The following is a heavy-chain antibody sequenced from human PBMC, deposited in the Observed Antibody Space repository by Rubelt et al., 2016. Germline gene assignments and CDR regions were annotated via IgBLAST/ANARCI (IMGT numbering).Heavy chain of an antibody. CDR1: GFTFNTYA. CDR3: ARVRGGYVDTGY. J-gene: IGHJ4*02. Sequence: EVQLLESGGGLVQPGGSLRLSCTASGFTFNTYAMSWVRQAPGKGLEWVSAISVSGDSTYYADSVQGRFTISRDNSKNTVYLQMNSLRGEETALYYCARVRGGYVDTGYWGQGTLVTVSS. D-gene: IGHD5-18*01. CDR2: ISVSGDST. V-gene: IGHV3-23*01.